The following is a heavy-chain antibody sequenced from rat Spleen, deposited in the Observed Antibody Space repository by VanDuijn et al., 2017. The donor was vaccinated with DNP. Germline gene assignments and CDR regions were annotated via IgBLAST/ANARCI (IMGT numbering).Heavy chain of an antibody. CDR2: ISYDGGST. J-gene: IGHJ3*01. D-gene: IGHD1-12*02. CDR3: TTDPPYYYDGGGFAY. CDR1: GFTFSNYG. Sequence: EVQLVESGGGLVQPGRSMKLSCAASGFTFSNYGMAWVRQAPKKGLEWVAHISYDGGSTYYRYSVKGRFTISRDNAKRTLYLQMDSLRSEDPATYYCTTDPPYYYDGGGFAYWGQGTLVTVSS. V-gene: IGHV5-20*01.